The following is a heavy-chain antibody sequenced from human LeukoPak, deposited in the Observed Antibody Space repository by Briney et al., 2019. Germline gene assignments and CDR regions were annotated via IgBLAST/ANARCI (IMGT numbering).Heavy chain of an antibody. CDR2: ISGSGGST. Sequence: GGSLRLSCAASGFTFSSYAMSWVRQAPGKGLEWVSSISGSGGSTYYADSVKGRFTISRDNSKNTLYLQMNSLRAEDTAVYYCAKQGDSSGLSYHWGQGTLVTVSS. CDR3: AKQGDSSGLSYH. V-gene: IGHV3-23*01. CDR1: GFTFSSYA. D-gene: IGHD3-22*01. J-gene: IGHJ4*02.